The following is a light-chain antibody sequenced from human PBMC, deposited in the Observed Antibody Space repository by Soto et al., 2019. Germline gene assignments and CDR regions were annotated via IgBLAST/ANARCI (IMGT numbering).Light chain of an antibody. CDR2: KAS. J-gene: IGKJ1*01. Sequence: DIQMTQSPSTLSASVGDRVTITCRASQSISSWLAWYQQKPGKAPKLLIYKASSLESGVPSRFSGSGSGTEFTLTISSLQPDDFGTYYCQQYNSYFTWTFGQGTKVDIK. V-gene: IGKV1-5*03. CDR3: QQYNSYFTWT. CDR1: QSISSW.